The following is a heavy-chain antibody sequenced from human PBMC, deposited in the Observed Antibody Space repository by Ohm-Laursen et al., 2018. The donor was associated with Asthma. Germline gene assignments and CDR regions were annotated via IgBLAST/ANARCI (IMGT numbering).Heavy chain of an antibody. V-gene: IGHV3-23*01. J-gene: IGHJ4*02. Sequence: SLRLSCSASGFTFNNYAMIWVRQAPGKGLEWVSGISVGGSTYYGDSVRGRFTISRDNSKNTLYLHMNIVRAEDTAVYYCAKDDTTYSDILTGYSDHWGQGTLVTVSA. CDR2: ISVGGST. CDR3: AKDDTTYSDILTGYSDH. CDR1: GFTFNNYA. D-gene: IGHD3-9*01.